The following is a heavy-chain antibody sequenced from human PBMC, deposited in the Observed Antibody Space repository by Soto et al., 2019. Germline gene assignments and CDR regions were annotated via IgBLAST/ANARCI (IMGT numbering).Heavy chain of an antibody. Sequence: ASVKVSCKASGYTFTSYAMHWVRQAPGQRLEWMGGIILAFGTPNYAQKFQGRVAISADESTTTAYMELRGLRSEDTAVYYCVRGPDYEGYFDYWGQGTLVTVSS. V-gene: IGHV1-69*13. D-gene: IGHD3-22*01. CDR1: GYTFTSYA. CDR3: VRGPDYEGYFDY. J-gene: IGHJ4*02. CDR2: IILAFGTP.